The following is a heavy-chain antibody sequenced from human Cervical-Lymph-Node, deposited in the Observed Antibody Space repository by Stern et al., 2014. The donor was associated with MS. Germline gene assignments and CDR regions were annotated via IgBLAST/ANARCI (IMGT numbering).Heavy chain of an antibody. CDR3: ARAPPALSGQYYGGFDF. CDR1: GFNFGDYA. CDR2: LSDTSGAS. V-gene: IGHV3-9*01. J-gene: IGHJ4*02. Sequence: EVQLVASGGALVQPGRPLRLSCAGSGFNFGDYAMHWVRRAPGQGLECVSSLSDTSGASGYAPSVKGRFTISRDNAASSLYLDMKSLRADDTAFYYCARAPPALSGQYYGGFDFWGQGTLVTVSS. D-gene: IGHD3-10*01.